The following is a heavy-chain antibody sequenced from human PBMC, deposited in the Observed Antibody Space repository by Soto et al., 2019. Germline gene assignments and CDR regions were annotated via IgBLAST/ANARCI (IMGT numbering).Heavy chain of an antibody. CDR1: GGSISSSSYY. CDR2: IYYSGST. D-gene: IGHD6-19*01. V-gene: IGHV4-39*01. J-gene: IGHJ4*02. CDR3: ARRFIAVASTGRYFDY. Sequence: SETLSLTCTVSGGSISSSSYYWGWIRQPPGKGLEWIGSIYYSGSTYYNPSLKSRVTISVDTSKNQFSLKLSSVTAADTAVYHCARRFIAVASTGRYFDYWGQGTLVTVSS.